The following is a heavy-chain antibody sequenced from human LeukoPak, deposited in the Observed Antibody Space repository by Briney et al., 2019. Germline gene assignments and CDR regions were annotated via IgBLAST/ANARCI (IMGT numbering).Heavy chain of an antibody. V-gene: IGHV4-34*01. Sequence: SETLSLTCAAYVGSFSGYYWSWIRQPPGRGLEWVGEINHRGSTNYNPPLKGRVTISVDTPKNQFSLKLSSVNAADTAVYYCARGHTVTKEFEYWGQGTLVTVSS. J-gene: IGHJ4*02. CDR2: INHRGST. CDR1: VGSFSGYY. D-gene: IGHD4-17*01. CDR3: ARGHTVTKEFEY.